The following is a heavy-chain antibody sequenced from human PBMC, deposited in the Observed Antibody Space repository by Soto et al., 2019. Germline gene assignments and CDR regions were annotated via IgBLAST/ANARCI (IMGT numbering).Heavy chain of an antibody. CDR1: GGSISSYY. CDR3: ARDASEQWLVRDYYYYMDV. D-gene: IGHD6-19*01. Sequence: KPSETLSLTCTVSGGSISSYYWSWIRQPPGKGLEWIGYIYYSGSTNYNPSLKSRVTISVDTSKNQFSLKLSSVTAADTAVYYCARDASEQWLVRDYYYYMDVWGKGTTVTVSS. V-gene: IGHV4-59*01. J-gene: IGHJ6*03. CDR2: IYYSGST.